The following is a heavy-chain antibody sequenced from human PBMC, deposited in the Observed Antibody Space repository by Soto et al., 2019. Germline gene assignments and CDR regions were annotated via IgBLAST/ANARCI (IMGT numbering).Heavy chain of an antibody. CDR1: GDTFTTYD. CDR3: ARGRASGSYHLLDY. D-gene: IGHD3-10*01. CDR2: INPNSGNI. Sequence: ASVKVSCKASGDTFTTYDINWVRQATGHGLEWMGWINPNSGNIGYAQRFQGRVTMTRDTAIRTAYMEVSSLRSDDTAVYYCARGRASGSYHLLDYWGQGTLVTSPQ. V-gene: IGHV1-8*01. J-gene: IGHJ4*02.